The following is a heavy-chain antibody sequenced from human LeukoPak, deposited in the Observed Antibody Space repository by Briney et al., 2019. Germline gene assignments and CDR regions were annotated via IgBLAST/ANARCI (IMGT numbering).Heavy chain of an antibody. CDR3: ARRTVGATSAFDI. CDR2: IYPGDSDT. Sequence: GESLKISCKGSGYSFTNYWIGWVRQMPGKGLEWMGIIYPGDSDTRYSPSFQGQVTISADNSISTAYLQWSSLKASDTAMYYCARRTVGATSAFDIWGQGTMVTVSS. J-gene: IGHJ3*02. V-gene: IGHV5-51*01. D-gene: IGHD1-26*01. CDR1: GYSFTNYW.